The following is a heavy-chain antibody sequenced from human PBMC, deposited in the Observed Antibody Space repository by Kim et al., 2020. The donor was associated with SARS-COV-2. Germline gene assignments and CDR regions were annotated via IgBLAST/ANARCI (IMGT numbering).Heavy chain of an antibody. CDR1: GFTFSDHY. D-gene: IGHD2-15*01. CDR3: ARVGCSGGSCYSYYYYGMDV. Sequence: GGSLRLSCAASGFTFSDHYMDWVRQAPGKGLEWVGRTRNKANSYTTEYAASVKGRFTISRDDSKNSLYLQMNSLKTEDTAVYYCARVGCSGGSCYSYYYYGMDVWGQGTTVTVSS. V-gene: IGHV3-72*01. J-gene: IGHJ6*02. CDR2: TRNKANSYTT.